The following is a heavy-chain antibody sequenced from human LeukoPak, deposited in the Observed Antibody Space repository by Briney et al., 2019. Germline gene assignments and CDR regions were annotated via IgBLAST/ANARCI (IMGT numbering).Heavy chain of an antibody. CDR1: GGSISSYY. CDR2: IYYSGST. V-gene: IGHV4-59*01. CDR3: ARGHYDFWSGHPHWFDP. Sequence: PSETLSLTCTVSGGSISSYYWSWIQQPPGKGLEWIGYIYYSGSTNYNPSLKSRVTISVDTSKNQFSLKLSSVTAADTAVYYCARGHYDFWSGHPHWFDPWGQGTLVTVSS. D-gene: IGHD3-3*01. J-gene: IGHJ5*02.